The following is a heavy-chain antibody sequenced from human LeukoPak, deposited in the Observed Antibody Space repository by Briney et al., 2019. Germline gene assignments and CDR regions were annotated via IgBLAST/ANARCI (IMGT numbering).Heavy chain of an antibody. J-gene: IGHJ3*02. CDR1: GYTFTGPY. D-gene: IGHD3-10*01. CDR3: ARDFYTSGKGAFDI. V-gene: IGHV1-2*02. Sequence: EASVKVSCKTSGYTFTGPYIHWVRQAPGQGLEWMGWVNPKSGGTSYAQRFQDRITLARDTSISTVYMELSRLISDDTAVYYCARDFYTSGKGAFDIWGQGTMVTVSS. CDR2: VNPKSGGT.